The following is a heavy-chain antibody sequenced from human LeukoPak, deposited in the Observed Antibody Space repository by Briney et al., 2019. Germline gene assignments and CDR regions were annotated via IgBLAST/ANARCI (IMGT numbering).Heavy chain of an antibody. J-gene: IGHJ4*02. D-gene: IGHD5-18*01. CDR2: IIPIFGTA. CDR1: GGTFSSYA. V-gene: IGHV1-69*13. CDR3: ARAGDDTAMAMDY. Sequence: SVKVSCKASGGTFSSYAISWVRQAPGQGLEWMGGIIPIFGTANYAQKFQGRVTITADESTSTAYMELSSLRSEDTTVYYCARAGDDTAMAMDYWGQGTLVTVSS.